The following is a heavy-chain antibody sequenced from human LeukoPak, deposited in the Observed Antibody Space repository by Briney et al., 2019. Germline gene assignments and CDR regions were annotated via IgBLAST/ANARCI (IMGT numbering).Heavy chain of an antibody. V-gene: IGHV4-59*04. CDR1: GGSTTSYY. Sequence: SETLSLTCTVSGGSTTSYYWSWIRQAPGKGLEWIGYINYSQNMDKDNTEYSPSLKSRVTMSLDTSKNRCSLNLTSGTAADSAVYYCARGRAGIDRWGRGTLVIVSS. D-gene: IGHD1-1*01. CDR2: INYSQNMDKDNT. J-gene: IGHJ5*02. CDR3: ARGRAGIDR.